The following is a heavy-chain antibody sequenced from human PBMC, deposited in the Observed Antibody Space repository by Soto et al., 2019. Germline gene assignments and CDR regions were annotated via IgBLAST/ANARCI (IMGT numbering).Heavy chain of an antibody. V-gene: IGHV1-46*04. CDR3: AGDLAAADY. CDR2: FNPISGST. CDR1: GYIFINYY. Sequence: QVQLVQSGAEVKKPGASVKISCKTSGYIFINYYIHWVRQAPGQGLEWGALFNPISGSTKDAQKLTGRVPVTSDTSTLTLYMELSSLISEDTAVYYCAGDLAAADYWGQGTLVTVSS. D-gene: IGHD6-13*01. J-gene: IGHJ4*02.